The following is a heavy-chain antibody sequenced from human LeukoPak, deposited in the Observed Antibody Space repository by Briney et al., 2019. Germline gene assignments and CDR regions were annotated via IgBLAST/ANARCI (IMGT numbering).Heavy chain of an antibody. D-gene: IGHD4-17*01. Sequence: SETLSLTCTVSGGSISSYYWSWIRQPPGKGLEWIGLIYYSGSTNYNPSLKSRVTMSVDTSKNQFSLKLSSVTAADTAVYYCARDYGDYVGAFDIWGQGTMVTLSS. J-gene: IGHJ3*02. CDR1: GGSISSYY. CDR3: ARDYGDYVGAFDI. V-gene: IGHV4-59*12. CDR2: IYYSGST.